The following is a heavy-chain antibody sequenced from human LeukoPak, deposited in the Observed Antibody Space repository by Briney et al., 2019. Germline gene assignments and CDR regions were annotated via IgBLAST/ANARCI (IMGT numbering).Heavy chain of an antibody. J-gene: IGHJ3*02. CDR2: ISYDGNNK. CDR3: ARDPKGGFSYGWGAFDI. D-gene: IGHD5-18*01. V-gene: IGHV3-30-3*01. Sequence: GGSLRLSCAASGFTFSSHAMHWVRQAPGKGLEWVAIISYDGNNKYYADSVKGRFIISSDNSKNTLYLQMNSLRAEDTAIYYCARDPKGGFSYGWGAFDIWGQGTMVTVSS. CDR1: GFTFSSHA.